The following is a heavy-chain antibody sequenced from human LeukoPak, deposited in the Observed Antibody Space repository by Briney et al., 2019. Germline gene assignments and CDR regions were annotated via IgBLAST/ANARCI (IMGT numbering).Heavy chain of an antibody. D-gene: IGHD5-18*01. CDR3: AKDILENVDTAMVLFG. CDR1: GLTFDDYA. Sequence: PGGSLRLSCAASGLTFDDYAMHWVRQAPGKGLEWVSGISWNSGSIGYADSVKGRFTISRDNAKNSLYLQMNSLRAEDTALYYCAKDILENVDTAMVLFGWGQGTLVTVSS. CDR2: ISWNSGSI. V-gene: IGHV3-9*01. J-gene: IGHJ4*02.